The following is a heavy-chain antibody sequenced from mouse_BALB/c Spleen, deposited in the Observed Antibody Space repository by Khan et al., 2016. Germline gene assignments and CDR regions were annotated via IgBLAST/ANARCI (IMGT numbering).Heavy chain of an antibody. D-gene: IGHD1-1*01. CDR3: ARGVYYGSSYKYAMDY. CDR2: ISSGGSYT. V-gene: IGHV5-6*01. Sequence: EVELVESGGDLVKPGGSLKLSCAASGFTFSNYGMSWVRQTPDKRLEWVATISSGGSYTYYPDSVKGRFTISRDNAKNNLYLQMSSLKAEDTAMFYCARGVYYGSSYKYAMDYWGHGTSVPVSS. CDR1: GFTFSNYG. J-gene: IGHJ4*01.